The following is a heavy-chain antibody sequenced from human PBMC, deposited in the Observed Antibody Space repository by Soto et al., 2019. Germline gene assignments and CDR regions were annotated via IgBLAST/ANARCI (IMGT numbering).Heavy chain of an antibody. V-gene: IGHV1-3*01. CDR2: INAGNGNT. Sequence: RASVKVSCKASGYTFTSYAMHWVRQAPGQRLEWMGWINAGNGNTKYSQKFQGRVTITRDTSASTAYMELSSLRSEDTAVYYCARGGDYYDSSGYYRDAFDICGPGTMVTVSS. CDR1: GYTFTSYA. J-gene: IGHJ3*02. D-gene: IGHD3-22*01. CDR3: ARGGDYYDSSGYYRDAFDI.